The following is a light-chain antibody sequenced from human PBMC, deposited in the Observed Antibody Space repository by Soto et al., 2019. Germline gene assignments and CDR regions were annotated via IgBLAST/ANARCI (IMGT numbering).Light chain of an antibody. V-gene: IGKV1-5*01. CDR3: QHYNSYSEA. CDR1: QTLRSW. Sequence: DIPMTQSPSTLSASVGDRVTISCRASQTLRSWLAWYQHKPGKAPKLLIYDASTLDSGVPSRFRGSGSGTEFTLTISGLQPDDFATYYCQHYNSYSEAFGQGTKVELK. CDR2: DAS. J-gene: IGKJ1*01.